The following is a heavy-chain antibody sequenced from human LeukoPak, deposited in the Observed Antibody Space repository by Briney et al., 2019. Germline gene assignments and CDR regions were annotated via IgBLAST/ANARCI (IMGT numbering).Heavy chain of an antibody. CDR1: GFTFSSYE. V-gene: IGHV3-48*03. D-gene: IGHD2-21*01. CDR2: ISSSGSTV. Sequence: PGGSLRLSCAVSGFTFSSYEMNWVRQAPGKGLEWISYISSSGSTVYYADSVKGRFTISRDNAKNSLYLQMNSLRAEDTAVYYCARERAYCGGDCSDYWGQGTLVTVSS. CDR3: ARERAYCGGDCSDY. J-gene: IGHJ4*02.